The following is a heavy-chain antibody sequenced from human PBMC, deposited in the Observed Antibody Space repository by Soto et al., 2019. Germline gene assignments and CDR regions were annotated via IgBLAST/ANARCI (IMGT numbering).Heavy chain of an antibody. V-gene: IGHV4-59*01. D-gene: IGHD2-15*01. CDR1: GGSISSYY. CDR2: IYYSGST. Sequence: ASETLSLTRTVSGGSISSYYWSWIRQPPGKGLEWIGYIYYSGSTNYNPSLKSRVTISVDTSKNQFSLKLSSVTAADTAVYYCARLTGPDCSGGSCLDYWGQGTLVTVSS. CDR3: ARLTGPDCSGGSCLDY. J-gene: IGHJ4*02.